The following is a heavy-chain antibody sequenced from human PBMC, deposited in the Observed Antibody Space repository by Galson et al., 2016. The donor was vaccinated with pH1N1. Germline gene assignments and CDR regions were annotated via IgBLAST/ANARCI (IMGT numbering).Heavy chain of an antibody. D-gene: IGHD4-17*01. CDR3: AKGGYGDYGLDVFDI. Sequence: SLRLSCAASGFTFSSYSMNWVRQAPGKGLEWVSYISSSSSTIYYADSVKGRFTISRDNAKNTLYLQMNSLRAGDTALYFCAKGGYGDYGLDVFDIWGQGTMVIVSS. V-gene: IGHV3-48*01. CDR1: GFTFSSYS. CDR2: ISSSSSTI. J-gene: IGHJ3*02.